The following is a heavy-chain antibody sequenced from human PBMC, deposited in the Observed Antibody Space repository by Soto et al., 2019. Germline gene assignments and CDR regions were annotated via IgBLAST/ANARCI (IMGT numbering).Heavy chain of an antibody. V-gene: IGHV4-59*01. J-gene: IGHJ4*02. CDR1: GGSISSYD. Sequence: SETLSLTCTVSGGSISSYDWSWIRQPPGKGLEWIGNIYYSGSTNYNPSLKSRVTISVDTSKNQFSLKLSSVTAADTAVYYCASQTANFYGSGSYYLPFDYWGQGTLVTVSS. CDR3: ASQTANFYGSGSYYLPFDY. CDR2: IYYSGST. D-gene: IGHD3-10*01.